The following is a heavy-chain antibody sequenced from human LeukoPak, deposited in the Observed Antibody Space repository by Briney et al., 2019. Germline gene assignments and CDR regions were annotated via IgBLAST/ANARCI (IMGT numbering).Heavy chain of an antibody. CDR3: ARGYCSSTTCYSRFEF. D-gene: IGHD2-2*02. CDR2: ISGSGGST. V-gene: IGHV3-23*01. CDR1: GFTFSSYA. J-gene: IGHJ4*02. Sequence: GGSLRLSSAASGFTFSSYAMSWVRQAPGKGLEWVSSISGSGGSTFYADSVKGRFTISRDNSKNTLYLQMNSLRADDTAVYYCARGYCSSTTCYSRFEFWGQGTLVTVSS.